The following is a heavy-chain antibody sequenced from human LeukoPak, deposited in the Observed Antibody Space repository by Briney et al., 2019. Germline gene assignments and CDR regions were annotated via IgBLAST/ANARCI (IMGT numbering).Heavy chain of an antibody. CDR2: INSDGSST. D-gene: IGHD3-9*01. V-gene: IGHV3-74*01. CDR1: GFTFSSYW. CDR3: AREGRYDILTGYSPPYDY. J-gene: IGHJ4*02. Sequence: GGSLRLSCAASGFTFSSYWMHWVRQAPGKGLVWVSRINSDGSSTSYADSVKGRFTISRDNAKNTLYLQMNSLRAEDKAVYYCAREGRYDILTGYSPPYDYWGQGTLVTVSS.